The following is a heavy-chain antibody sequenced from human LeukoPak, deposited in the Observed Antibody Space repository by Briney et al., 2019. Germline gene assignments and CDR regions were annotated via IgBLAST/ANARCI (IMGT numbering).Heavy chain of an antibody. CDR2: IYSGGST. D-gene: IGHD6-13*01. J-gene: IGHJ5*01. Sequence: GGSLRLSCAASGFTVSSNYKSWVRQAPGKGLEWVSVIYSGGSTYYADSVKGRFTISRDNSKNTLYLQMNSLRAEDTAVYYCARGKGSSWFDYWGQGTLVTVSS. CDR3: ARGKGSSWFDY. V-gene: IGHV3-66*02. CDR1: GFTVSSNY.